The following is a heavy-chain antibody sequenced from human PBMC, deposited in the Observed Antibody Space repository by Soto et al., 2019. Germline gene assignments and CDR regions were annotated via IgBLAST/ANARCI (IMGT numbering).Heavy chain of an antibody. CDR1: GGSFSGYY. CDR2: INHSGST. CDR3: ASVFGTMLVLGSNRFAP. Sequence: SETLALSCAVYGGSFSGYYWSWVRQPPGKGLEWIGEINHSGSTNYNPSLKSRVTISVDTSENQFSLKLSSVTAADTAVYYCASVFGTMLVLGSNRFAPSAQG. D-gene: IGHD3-22*01. V-gene: IGHV4-34*01. J-gene: IGHJ5*02.